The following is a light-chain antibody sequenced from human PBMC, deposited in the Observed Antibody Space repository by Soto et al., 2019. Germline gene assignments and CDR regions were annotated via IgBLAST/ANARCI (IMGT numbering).Light chain of an antibody. Sequence: QSALTQPASVSGSPGQSITISCTGTSSDVGGYKFVSWYQQHPDKAPKLMIYEVSNRPPGVSDRFSGSKSGNTASLTISGLQTEDEADYYCGSNTYSTTPTNCVFGTGTKVTDL. CDR1: SSDVGGYKF. CDR2: EVS. CDR3: GSNTYSTTPTNCV. J-gene: IGLJ1*01. V-gene: IGLV2-14*01.